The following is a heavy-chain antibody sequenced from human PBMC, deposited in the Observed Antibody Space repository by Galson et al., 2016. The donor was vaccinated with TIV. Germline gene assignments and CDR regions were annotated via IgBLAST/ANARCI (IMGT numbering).Heavy chain of an antibody. J-gene: IGHJ6*02. CDR2: FIPLFGTA. Sequence: SVKVSCKASGDTFSSYPFNWVRQAPGQGLEWVGGFIPLFGTANYAQQFQGRVTISADESTSTLYMAVRSLRSEDTAVYYCAKDRNTAMDTYHYYYGMDVWGQGTTVTVSS. CDR1: GDTFSSYP. CDR3: AKDRNTAMDTYHYYYGMDV. V-gene: IGHV1-69*13. D-gene: IGHD5-18*01.